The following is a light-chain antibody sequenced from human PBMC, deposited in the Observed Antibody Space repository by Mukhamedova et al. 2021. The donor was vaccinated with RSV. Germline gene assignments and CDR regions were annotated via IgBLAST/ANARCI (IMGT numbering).Light chain of an antibody. Sequence: WYQRRVHGKAPKLLIYAASRLKRGVPSRFSGSASSTISPLTISCLQPEDFATYYCQQSSSMPLTFGGGTKVAFK. J-gene: IGKJ4*01. CDR3: QQSSSMPLT. V-gene: IGKV1-39*01. CDR2: AAS.